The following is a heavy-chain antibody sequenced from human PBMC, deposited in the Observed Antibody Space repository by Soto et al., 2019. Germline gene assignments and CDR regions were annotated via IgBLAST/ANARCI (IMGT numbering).Heavy chain of an antibody. CDR3: AHSGIIAAGYLAEYFQH. D-gene: IGHD6-13*01. CDR2: IYWNDDK. CDR1: GFSLSTSGVG. V-gene: IGHV2-5*01. J-gene: IGHJ1*01. Sequence: SGPTLVKPTQTLTLTCTFPGFSLSTSGVGVGWIRQPPGKALEWLALIYWNDDKRYSPSLKSRLTITKDTSKNQVVLTMTNMDPVDTATYYCAHSGIIAAGYLAEYFQHWGQGTLVTVSS.